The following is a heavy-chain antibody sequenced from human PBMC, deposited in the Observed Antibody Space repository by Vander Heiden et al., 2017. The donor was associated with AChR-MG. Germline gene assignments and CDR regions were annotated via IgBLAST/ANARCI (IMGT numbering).Heavy chain of an antibody. D-gene: IGHD6-13*01. CDR2: MNYSGST. V-gene: IGHV4-59*01. J-gene: IGHJ5*01. CDR1: GGPISGNS. CDR3: ARSRSWEYNWFDS. Sequence: QVQLQESGPGLVKPSETLSLTCTVPGGPISGNSGNWIRRPPGKGLEWIGYMNYSGSTNYSPSLKSRLTISADTAKNQFSLRLSSVTAADTAVYYCARSRSWEYNWFDSWGQGTLVTVSS.